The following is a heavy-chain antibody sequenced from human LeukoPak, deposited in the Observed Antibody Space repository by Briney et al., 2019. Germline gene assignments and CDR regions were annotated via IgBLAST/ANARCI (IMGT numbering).Heavy chain of an antibody. Sequence: SGGSLRLSCAASGFTFSNAWMSWVRQAPGKGLEWVGRIKSKTDDGTTDYAVPVKGRFTISRDDSKNTLYLQMNSLKTEDTAVYYCITGSSSCYGCFDYWGQGTLVTVSS. CDR2: IKSKTDDGTT. CDR3: ITGSSSCYGCFDY. CDR1: GFTFSNAW. J-gene: IGHJ4*02. V-gene: IGHV3-15*01. D-gene: IGHD2-2*01.